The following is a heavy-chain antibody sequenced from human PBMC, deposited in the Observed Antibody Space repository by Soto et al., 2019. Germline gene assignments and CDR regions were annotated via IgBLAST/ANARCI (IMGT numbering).Heavy chain of an antibody. Sequence: NVGINYMSRIRKAPGKGLEWVSVIYSGGSTYYADSVKGRFTISRHNSKNTLYLQMNSLRAEDTAVYFCARGTLDFHILSAALDYLRQGSPVTVSS. V-gene: IGHV3-53*04. J-gene: IGHJ4*02. D-gene: IGHD3-9*01. CDR3: ARGTLDFHILSAALDY. CDR2: IYSGGST. CDR1: NVGINY.